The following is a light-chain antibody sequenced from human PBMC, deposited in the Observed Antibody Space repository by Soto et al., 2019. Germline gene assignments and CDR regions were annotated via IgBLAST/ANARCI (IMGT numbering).Light chain of an antibody. CDR2: LNNDGSH. Sequence: QLVLTQSPSASASLGASVKLTCTLSSGHSSYAIAWHQQQPEKGPRYLMKLNNDGSHSKWDGIPDRFSGSSSGAERYLTISSHQSEDEADYYCQTWGTGTWVFGGGTKLTVL. CDR1: SGHSSYA. J-gene: IGLJ3*02. V-gene: IGLV4-69*01. CDR3: QTWGTGTWV.